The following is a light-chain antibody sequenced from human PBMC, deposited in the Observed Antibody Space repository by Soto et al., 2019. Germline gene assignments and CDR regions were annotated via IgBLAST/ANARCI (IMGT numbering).Light chain of an antibody. J-gene: IGLJ3*02. V-gene: IGLV2-14*01. CDR1: SSDVGGYNY. CDR2: QVS. Sequence: QSVLTQPASVSGSPGQSITISCTGTSSDVGGYNYVPWHQQHPGKAPKLMMSQVSDRPSGVSNRFSGSKSGNTASLTISGLQAEDEADYYCSSYTSSVTWVFGGGTKLTVL. CDR3: SSYTSSVTWV.